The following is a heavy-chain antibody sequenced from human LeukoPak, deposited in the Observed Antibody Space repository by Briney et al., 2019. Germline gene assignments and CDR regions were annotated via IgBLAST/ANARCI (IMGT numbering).Heavy chain of an antibody. CDR1: GGSFSGYY. D-gene: IGHD3-10*01. Sequence: SETLSLTCAVYGGSFSGYYWSWIRQPPGKGLEWIGEINHSGSTNYNPSLKSRVTISVDTSKNQFSLKLSSVTAADTAVYYCARRPGSYYPAKIPRKSPFDYWGQGTLVTVSS. V-gene: IGHV4-34*01. J-gene: IGHJ4*02. CDR2: INHSGST. CDR3: ARRPGSYYPAKIPRKSPFDY.